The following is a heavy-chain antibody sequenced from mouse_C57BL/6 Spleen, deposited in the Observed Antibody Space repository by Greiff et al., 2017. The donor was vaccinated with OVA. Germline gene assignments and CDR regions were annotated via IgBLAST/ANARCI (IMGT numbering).Heavy chain of an antibody. Sequence: KQSCKASGYTFTSYWMHWVKQRPIQGLEWIGNIDPSDSETHYNQKFKDKATLTVDKSSSTAYMQLSILTSEDSAVYYCARGYSNYGYFDVWGTGTTVTVSS. CDR3: ARGYSNYGYFDV. V-gene: IGHV1-52*01. D-gene: IGHD2-5*01. CDR2: IDPSDSET. CDR1: GYTFTSYW. J-gene: IGHJ1*03.